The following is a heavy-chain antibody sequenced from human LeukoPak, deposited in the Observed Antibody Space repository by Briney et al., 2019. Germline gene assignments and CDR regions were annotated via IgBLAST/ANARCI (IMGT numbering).Heavy chain of an antibody. D-gene: IGHD2-15*01. V-gene: IGHV1-2*02. CDR1: GYTFTSYG. J-gene: IGHJ4*02. CDR2: INPNSGGT. Sequence: ASVKVSCKAPGYTFTSYGISWVRQAPGQGLEWMGWINPNSGGTNYAQKFQGRVTMTRDTSISTAYMELSRLRSDDTAVYYCCRIDYWGQGTLVTVSS. CDR3: CRIDY.